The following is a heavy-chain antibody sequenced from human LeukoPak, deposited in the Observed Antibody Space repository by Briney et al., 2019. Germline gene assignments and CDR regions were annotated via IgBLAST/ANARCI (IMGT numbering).Heavy chain of an antibody. V-gene: IGHV3-23*01. CDR3: AKDPHPYGDSVGGYHFDY. CDR1: GFTFTDYA. J-gene: IGHJ4*02. Sequence: PGGSLRLSCAASGFTFTDYAMNWVRQAPGKGLEWVSGISYGGDNTYYADSVKGRFTISRDNPRNTLTLALNSLRAEDTAVYYCAKDPHPYGDSVGGYHFDYWGQGTLVTVSS. D-gene: IGHD4-17*01. CDR2: ISYGGDNT.